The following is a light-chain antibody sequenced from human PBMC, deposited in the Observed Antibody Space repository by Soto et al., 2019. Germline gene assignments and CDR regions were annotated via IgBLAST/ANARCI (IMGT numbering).Light chain of an antibody. J-gene: IGKJ5*01. CDR1: QSVSSS. Sequence: DIVLTQSPATLCLSPGEIATLSRRASQSVSSSLAWYQQKPGQSTRLIIYDNYNRATGIPARFSGSGSGTDFTLTISSIEPEDFAVYYCKQRTNWRINCGHGKRLAIK. V-gene: IGKV3-11*01. CDR3: KQRTNWRIN. CDR2: DNY.